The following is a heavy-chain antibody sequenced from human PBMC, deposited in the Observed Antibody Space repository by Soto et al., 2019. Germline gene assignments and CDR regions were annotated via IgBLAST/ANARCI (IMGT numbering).Heavy chain of an antibody. V-gene: IGHV3-21*01. CDR2: ISSSSSYI. Sequence: EVQLVESGGGLVKPGGSLRLSCAASGFTFSSYSMNWVRQAPGKGLEWVSSISSSSSYIYYADSAKGRFTISRDNAKNSLYLQMNSLRAEDTAVYYCARDRVGATKMGYWGQGTLVTVSS. CDR3: ARDRVGATKMGY. D-gene: IGHD1-26*01. J-gene: IGHJ4*02. CDR1: GFTFSSYS.